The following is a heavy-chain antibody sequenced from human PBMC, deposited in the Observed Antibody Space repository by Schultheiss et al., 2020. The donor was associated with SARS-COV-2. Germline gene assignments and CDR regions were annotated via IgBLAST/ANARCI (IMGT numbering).Heavy chain of an antibody. Sequence: GGSLRLSCAASGFTFRSYGIHWVRQAPGKGLEWVAVISYDGRYKYYADSVRGRFTISRDNSRKTVFLQINSQRAEDTAVYYCAKASTGYDSYGMDVWGQGTTVTVSS. CDR2: ISYDGRYK. CDR1: GFTFRSYG. CDR3: AKASTGYDSYGMDV. J-gene: IGHJ6*02. V-gene: IGHV3-30*18.